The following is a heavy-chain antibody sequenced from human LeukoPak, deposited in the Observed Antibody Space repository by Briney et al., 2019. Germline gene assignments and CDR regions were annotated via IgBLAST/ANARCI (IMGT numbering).Heavy chain of an antibody. CDR1: GFTFSSYD. V-gene: IGHV3-13*04. CDR2: IGTAGDT. CDR3: ARGLPGGLDS. J-gene: IGHJ5*01. D-gene: IGHD4-11*01. Sequence: GGSLRLSCAASGFTFSSYDMHWVRRATGKGLEWVSSIGTAGDTYYPGSVKGRFTISRENAKNSLYLQMNSLRAGDTAVYYCARGLPGGLDSWGQGTLVTVSS.